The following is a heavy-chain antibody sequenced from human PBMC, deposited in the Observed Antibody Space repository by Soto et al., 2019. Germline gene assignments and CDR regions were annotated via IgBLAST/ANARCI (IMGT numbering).Heavy chain of an antibody. Sequence: SETLSLTCAVYCGSFSAYYWRCIRQPPGKGLEWIGEITPRGGTSYNLSRKSRVTISVGTSKSQFCLMLTSVTDPDRAVDYCARGSVGTGDSSGFYEYWAQGTPVTVSS. CDR1: CGSFSAYY. J-gene: IGHJ4*02. CDR2: ITPRGGT. V-gene: IGHV4-34*01. CDR3: ARGSVGTGDSSGFYEY. D-gene: IGHD3-22*01.